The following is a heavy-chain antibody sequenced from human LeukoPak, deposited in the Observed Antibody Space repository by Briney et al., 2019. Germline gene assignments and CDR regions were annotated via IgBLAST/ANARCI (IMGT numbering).Heavy chain of an antibody. CDR3: AKGNILTGPPDS. CDR2: INWEGVT. V-gene: IGHV3-53*05. D-gene: IGHD3-9*01. Sequence: GGSLRLSCAASGVTVSSNYMSWVRQAPGKGLEWVSLINWEGVTEYADSVKGRFTISRDNSKNSLFLQMNSLRTEDTALYYCAKGNILTGPPDSWGQGTLVTVSS. J-gene: IGHJ4*02. CDR1: GVTVSSNY.